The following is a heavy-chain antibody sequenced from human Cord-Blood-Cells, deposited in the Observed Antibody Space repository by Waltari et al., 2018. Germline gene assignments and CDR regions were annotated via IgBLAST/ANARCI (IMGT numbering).Heavy chain of an antibody. D-gene: IGHD6-13*01. CDR1: GGTFSSYA. CDR2: ISPIFGTA. CDR3: ARLYSSSWYRY. V-gene: IGHV1-69*01. J-gene: IGHJ4*02. Sequence: QVQLVQSGAEVKKPGSSVKVSCTASGGTFSSYAISWVRQAPGQGLGWMGGISPIFGTANYAQKFQGRVTITADESTSTAYMELSSLRSEDTAVYYCARLYSSSWYRYWGQGTLVTVSS.